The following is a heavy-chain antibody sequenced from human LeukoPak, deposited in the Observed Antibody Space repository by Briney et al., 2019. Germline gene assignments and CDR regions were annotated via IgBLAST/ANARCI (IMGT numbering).Heavy chain of an antibody. CDR1: GYTFTGYY. J-gene: IGHJ5*02. CDR3: ARELYGSGSFTNWFDP. Sequence: ASVKVSCKASGYTFTGYYMHWVRQAPGQGLEWMGWINPNSGGTNYAQKFQGWVTMTRDTSISTAYMELSRLRSDDTAVYYCARELYGSGSFTNWFDPWGQGTLVTVSS. V-gene: IGHV1-2*04. D-gene: IGHD3-10*01. CDR2: INPNSGGT.